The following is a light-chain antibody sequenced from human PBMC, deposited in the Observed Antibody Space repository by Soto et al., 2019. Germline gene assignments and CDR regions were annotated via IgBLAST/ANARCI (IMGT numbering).Light chain of an antibody. Sequence: DIQMTQSPSTLSGSVGDRFTISCRASQTISSWLAWYQQKPGKAPKLLIYKASTLKSGVPSRFSGSGSGTEFTLTISSLQPGDFATYYCQQYSSRSTFGQGTKVDIK. CDR3: QQYSSRST. CDR1: QTISSW. V-gene: IGKV1-5*03. J-gene: IGKJ1*01. CDR2: KAS.